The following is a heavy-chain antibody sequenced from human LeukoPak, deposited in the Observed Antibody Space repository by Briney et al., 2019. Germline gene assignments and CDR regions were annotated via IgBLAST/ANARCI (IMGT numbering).Heavy chain of an antibody. Sequence: SETLSLTCAVYGGSFSSYYWSWIRQPPGKGLEWIGYIYYSGSTNYNPSLKSRVTISVDTSKNQFSLKLSSVTAADTAVYYCARAPSDIVLMVYGIRYFDLWGRGTLVTVSS. CDR3: ARAPSDIVLMVYGIRYFDL. CDR2: IYYSGST. V-gene: IGHV4-59*01. J-gene: IGHJ2*01. D-gene: IGHD2-8*01. CDR1: GGSFSSYY.